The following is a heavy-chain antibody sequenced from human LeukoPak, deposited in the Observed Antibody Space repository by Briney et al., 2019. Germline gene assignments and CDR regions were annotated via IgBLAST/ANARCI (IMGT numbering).Heavy chain of an antibody. CDR2: ISYDGSNK. D-gene: IGHD2-15*01. CDR3: AKGYCSGGSCPSPDAFDI. J-gene: IGHJ3*02. CDR1: GFTFSSYG. V-gene: IGHV3-30*18. Sequence: PGRSLRLSCAASGFTFSSYGMHWVRQAPGKGLEWVAVISYDGSNKYYADSVKGRFTISRDNSKNTLYLQMNSLRAEDTAVYYCAKGYCSGGSCPSPDAFDIWGQGTMVTVSS.